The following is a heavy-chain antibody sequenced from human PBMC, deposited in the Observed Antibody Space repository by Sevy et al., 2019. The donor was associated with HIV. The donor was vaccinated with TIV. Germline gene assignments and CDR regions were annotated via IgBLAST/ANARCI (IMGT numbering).Heavy chain of an antibody. CDR1: GFTFSSYA. CDR2: ISGSGGST. V-gene: IGHV3-23*01. J-gene: IGHJ6*02. CDR3: ARMGYCSSTSCYQLSYGMDV. Sequence: GGSLRLSCAASGFTFSSYAMSWVRQAPGKGLEWVSAISGSGGSTYYADSVKGRFTISRDNSKNTLYLQMNSLRAEDTAVYYCARMGYCSSTSCYQLSYGMDVWGQGTTVTVSS. D-gene: IGHD2-2*01.